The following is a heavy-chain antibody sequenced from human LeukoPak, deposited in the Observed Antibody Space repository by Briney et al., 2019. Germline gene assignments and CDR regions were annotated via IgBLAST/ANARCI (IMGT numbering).Heavy chain of an antibody. CDR1: GYTFTAYY. D-gene: IGHD3-9*01. CDR2: INPKNGDT. V-gene: IGHV1-2*06. CDR3: ARAPSRYYSYNTAFDY. J-gene: IGHJ4*02. Sequence: ASVKVSCKASGYTFTAYYIHWVRQAPGQGLEWMGRINPKNGDTNYAQKFQGRVTMTRDTSISTAYMELRRLTSDDTAGYYCARAPSRYYSYNTAFDYWGQGTLVTVSS.